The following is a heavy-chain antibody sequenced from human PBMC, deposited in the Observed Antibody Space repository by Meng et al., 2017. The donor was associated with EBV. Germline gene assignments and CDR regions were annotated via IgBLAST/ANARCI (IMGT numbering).Heavy chain of an antibody. D-gene: IGHD5-24*01. CDR2: IIPILGIA. Sequence: QVQLLQSGAEVKKPGSSVKVSCKASGGTFSSYAISWVRQAPGQGLEWMGGIIPILGIANYAQKFQGRVTITADKSTSTAYMELSSLRSEDTAVYYCARERPGGMATTPYFDYWGQGTLVTVSS. CDR1: GGTFSSYA. V-gene: IGHV1-69*10. CDR3: ARERPGGMATTPYFDY. J-gene: IGHJ4*02.